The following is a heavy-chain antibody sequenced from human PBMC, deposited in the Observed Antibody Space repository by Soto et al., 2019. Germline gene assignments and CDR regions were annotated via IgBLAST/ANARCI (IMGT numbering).Heavy chain of an antibody. CDR3: ARAVAILWFGGFDP. J-gene: IGHJ5*02. Sequence: EMHLVESGGGLVQPGGSLRLSCAASGFSLSSHWMHWVRQAPGKGLVWVARINSEGSATNYADAVKGRFTISRDNAKNTVFLQMDSLRAEDTAVYYCARAVAILWFGGFDPWGQGTLVTVSS. CDR1: GFSLSSHW. CDR2: INSEGSAT. V-gene: IGHV3-74*01. D-gene: IGHD3-10*01.